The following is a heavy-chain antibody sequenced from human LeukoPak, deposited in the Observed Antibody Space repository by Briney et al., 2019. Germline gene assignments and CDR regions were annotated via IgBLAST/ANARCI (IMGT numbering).Heavy chain of an antibody. CDR2: IYPGDSDT. J-gene: IGHJ6*03. CDR3: ARHLRYYYGSGAGYYYYYYYMDV. D-gene: IGHD3-10*01. V-gene: IGHV5-51*01. Sequence: GESLKISCKGSGYSFTSYWIGWVRQMPGKGLEWMGIIYPGDSDTRYSPSSQGQVTISADKSISTAYLQWSSLKASDTAMYYCARHLRYYYGSGAGYYYYYYYMDVWGKGTTVTVSS. CDR1: GYSFTSYW.